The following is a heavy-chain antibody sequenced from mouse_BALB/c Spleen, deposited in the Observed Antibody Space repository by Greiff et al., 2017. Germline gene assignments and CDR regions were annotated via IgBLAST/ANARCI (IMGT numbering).Heavy chain of an antibody. V-gene: IGHV2-6-2*01. CDR2: LWSDGST. CDR1: GFSLTSYG. CDR3: ARHADDRGFAY. Sequence: VQGVESGPDLVAPSQSLSITCSVSGFSLTSYGVHWVRQPPGKGLEWLVVLWSDGSTTYNSALKSRLSISKDNSKSQVFLKMNSLQTDDTAMYYCARHADDRGFAYWGQGTLVTVSA. D-gene: IGHD2-12*01. J-gene: IGHJ3*01.